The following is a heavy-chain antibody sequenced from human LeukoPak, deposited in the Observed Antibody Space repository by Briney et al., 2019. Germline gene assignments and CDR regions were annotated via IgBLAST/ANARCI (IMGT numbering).Heavy chain of an antibody. D-gene: IGHD6-13*01. J-gene: IGHJ4*02. CDR1: EYTFTGYY. Sequence: ASVKVSCKASEYTFTGYYMHWVRQAPGQGLEWMGWINPSRGGTNSAQKFQGRVTMTRNTSISTAYMDLSSLRSDDTAVYYCARGGGRYSSSWEIDYWGQGTLVTVSS. CDR3: ARGGGRYSSSWEIDY. CDR2: INPSRGGT. V-gene: IGHV1-2*02.